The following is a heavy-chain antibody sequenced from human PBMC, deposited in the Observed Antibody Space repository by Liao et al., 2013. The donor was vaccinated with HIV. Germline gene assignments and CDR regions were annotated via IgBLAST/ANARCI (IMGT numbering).Heavy chain of an antibody. CDR2: INHSGST. V-gene: IGHV4-34*10. Sequence: QVQLQESGPGLVKPSETLSLTCTVSGGSISSYYWSWIRQPPGKGLEWIGEINHSGSTNYNPSLKSRVTMSVDTSKNQFSLKLSSVTAADTAVYYCARGRRYYMDVWGKGTTVTVSS. CDR3: ARGRRYYMDV. CDR1: GGSISSYY. J-gene: IGHJ6*03.